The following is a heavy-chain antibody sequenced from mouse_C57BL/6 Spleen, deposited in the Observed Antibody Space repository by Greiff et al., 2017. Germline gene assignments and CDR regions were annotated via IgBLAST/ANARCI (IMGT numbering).Heavy chain of an antibody. Sequence: VQLQQSGAELVKPGASVKLSCKASGYTFTSYWMQWVKQRPGQGLEWIGEIDPSDSYTNYNQKFKGKATLTVDTSSSTAYMQLSSLTSEDSAVYYCERGGYYGDWGQGTTLTVSS. CDR3: ERGGYYGD. D-gene: IGHD2-13*01. V-gene: IGHV1-50*01. J-gene: IGHJ2*01. CDR1: GYTFTSYW. CDR2: IDPSDSYT.